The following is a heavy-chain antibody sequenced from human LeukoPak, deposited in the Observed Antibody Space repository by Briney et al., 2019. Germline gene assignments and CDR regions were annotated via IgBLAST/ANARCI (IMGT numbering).Heavy chain of an antibody. Sequence: SVKVSCKASGYTFTGYYIHWVRQAPGQGLEWMGWINPNSGGTNYAQKFQGRVTMTRDTSISTANMEVSRLRSDDTAVYYCAVGVVSLVPDALDIWGQGTMVTFSS. CDR3: AVGVVSLVPDALDI. J-gene: IGHJ3*02. CDR2: INPNSGGT. D-gene: IGHD2-8*02. V-gene: IGHV1-2*02. CDR1: GYTFTGYY.